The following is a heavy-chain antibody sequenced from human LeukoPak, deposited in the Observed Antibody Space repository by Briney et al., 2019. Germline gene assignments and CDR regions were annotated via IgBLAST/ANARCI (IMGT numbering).Heavy chain of an antibody. CDR2: IYTSGST. V-gene: IGHV4-4*07. Sequence: PSETLSLTCTVSGGSISSYYWSWIRQPAGKGLEWIGRIYTSGSTNYNPSLKSRVTMSVDTSKNQFSLKLSSVTAADTAVYYCARVRWGQVQDAFDIWGQGTMVTVSS. D-gene: IGHD7-27*01. CDR3: ARVRWGQVQDAFDI. J-gene: IGHJ3*02. CDR1: GGSISSYY.